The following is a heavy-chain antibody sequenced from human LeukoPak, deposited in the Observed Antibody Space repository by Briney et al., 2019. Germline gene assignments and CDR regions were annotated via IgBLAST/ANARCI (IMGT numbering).Heavy chain of an antibody. J-gene: IGHJ6*03. CDR2: IYTSGST. D-gene: IGHD5-18*01. V-gene: IGHV4-4*09. CDR3: AKNTAMDYMDV. Sequence: SETLSLTCTVSGGSISSYYWSWIRQPPGKGLEWIGYIYTSGSTNYSPSLKSRVTISVDTSKNQFSLKLSSVTAADTAVYYCAKNTAMDYMDVWGKGRGGTVSS. CDR1: GGSISSYY.